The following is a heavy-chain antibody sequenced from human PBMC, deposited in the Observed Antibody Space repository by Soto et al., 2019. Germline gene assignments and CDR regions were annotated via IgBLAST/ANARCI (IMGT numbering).Heavy chain of an antibody. Sequence: GGSLRLSCAASGFTFSSYAMHWVRQAPGKGLEWVAVISYDGSNKYYADSVKGRFTISRDNSKNTLYLQMNSLRAEDTAVYYRTREPQALDYWGQGTLVTVSS. CDR2: ISYDGSNK. CDR1: GFTFSSYA. D-gene: IGHD6-6*01. CDR3: TREPQALDY. J-gene: IGHJ4*02. V-gene: IGHV3-30-3*01.